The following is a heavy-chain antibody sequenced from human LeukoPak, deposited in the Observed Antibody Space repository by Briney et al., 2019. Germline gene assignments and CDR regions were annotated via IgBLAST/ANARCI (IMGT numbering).Heavy chain of an antibody. J-gene: IGHJ4*02. CDR2: IGHDATKI. CDR3: AKDHVNWGNRYSDH. Sequence: GGSLRLSCEGSGFTFSTYSMHWVRQAPGKGLEWVAFIGHDATKIYYADSVQGRFTISRDNSKNTLYLEMNSLSGEDTALYYCAKDHVNWGNRYSDHWGQGTLGTVSS. D-gene: IGHD3-16*01. V-gene: IGHV3-30*02. CDR1: GFTFSTYS.